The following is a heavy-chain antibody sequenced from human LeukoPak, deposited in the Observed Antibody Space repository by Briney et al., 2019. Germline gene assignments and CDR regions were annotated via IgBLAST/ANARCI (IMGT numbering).Heavy chain of an antibody. J-gene: IGHJ6*02. CDR1: GYSFTSYW. V-gene: IGHV5-51*01. CDR3: AIPPGGQDDYYGMDV. D-gene: IGHD3-16*01. Sequence: GESLNISCKGSGYSFTSYWIGWVRQMPGKGLEWMGIIYPGDSDTRYSPSFQGQVTISADKSISTAYLQWSSLKASDTAMYYCAIPPGGQDDYYGMDVWGQGTTVTVSS. CDR2: IYPGDSDT.